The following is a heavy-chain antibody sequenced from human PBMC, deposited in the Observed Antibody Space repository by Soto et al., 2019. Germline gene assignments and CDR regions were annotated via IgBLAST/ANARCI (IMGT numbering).Heavy chain of an antibody. J-gene: IGHJ5*02. D-gene: IGHD3-3*01. V-gene: IGHV1-2*04. CDR3: ATEVRYYDFWSGIGWFDP. CDR2: INPNSGGT. Sequence: ASVKVSCKASGYAFTDYYMHWVRQAPGQGLEWMGWINPNSGGTNYAQKFQGWVTMTRDTSISTAYMELSSLRSEDTAVYYCATEVRYYDFWSGIGWFDPWGQGTLVTVSS. CDR1: GYAFTDYY.